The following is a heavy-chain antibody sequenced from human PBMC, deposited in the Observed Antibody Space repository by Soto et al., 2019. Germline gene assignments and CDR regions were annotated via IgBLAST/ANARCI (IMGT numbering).Heavy chain of an antibody. Sequence: ASGKVSCKAAGYTFTSYYMHWVRQAPGQGLEWMGIINPSGGSTSYAQKFQGRVTMTRDTSTSTVYMELSSLRSEDTAVYYCARDSKTELPYYYDSSGYFYFDYWGQGTLVTVSS. CDR1: GYTFTSYY. J-gene: IGHJ4*02. D-gene: IGHD3-22*01. V-gene: IGHV1-46*01. CDR3: ARDSKTELPYYYDSSGYFYFDY. CDR2: INPSGGST.